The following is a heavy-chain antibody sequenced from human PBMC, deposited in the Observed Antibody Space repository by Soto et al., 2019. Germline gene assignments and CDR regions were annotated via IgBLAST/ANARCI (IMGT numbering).Heavy chain of an antibody. Sequence: SETLSLTCTVSGGSISSSSYYWGWIRQPPGKGLEWIGSIYYSGSTYYNPSLKSRVTISVDTSKNQFSLKLSSVTAADTAVYYCARQGSTVLRFLEWLSKSYYMDVWGKGTTVTVSS. J-gene: IGHJ6*03. CDR3: ARQGSTVLRFLEWLSKSYYMDV. D-gene: IGHD3-3*01. CDR2: IYYSGST. CDR1: GGSISSSSYY. V-gene: IGHV4-39*01.